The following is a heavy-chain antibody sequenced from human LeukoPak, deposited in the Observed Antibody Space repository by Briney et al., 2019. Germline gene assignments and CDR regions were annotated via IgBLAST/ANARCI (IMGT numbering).Heavy chain of an antibody. D-gene: IGHD3-16*01. V-gene: IGHV3-30*04. Sequence: SGGSLRLSCAASGFTFTGYAMLWVRQAPGKGLEWVAVISSDGSNKYYADSVRGRFTISRVNSKNTVDLQMNSLRAEDTAVYYCARNPSGYGWACVDYWGQGTLVTVSS. CDR2: ISSDGSNK. J-gene: IGHJ4*02. CDR3: ARNPSGYGWACVDY. CDR1: GFTFTGYA.